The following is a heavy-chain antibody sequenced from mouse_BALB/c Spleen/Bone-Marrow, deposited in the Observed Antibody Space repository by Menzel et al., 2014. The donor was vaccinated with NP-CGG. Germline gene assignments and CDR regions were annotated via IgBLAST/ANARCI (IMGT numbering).Heavy chain of an antibody. CDR3: ARDNVYYDYYEGYFAY. CDR2: IRNKANGYTT. Sequence: EVQLVESGGGLVQPGGSLRLSCATSGFTFTDYYMSWVRQPPGKALEWLGFIRNKANGYTTEYSASVKGRFTISRDNSQSTLYPQMNTLRAEDSATYYCARDNVYYDYYEGYFAYWGQGTTLTVSS. J-gene: IGHJ2*01. CDR1: GFTFTDYY. D-gene: IGHD2-4*01. V-gene: IGHV7-3*02.